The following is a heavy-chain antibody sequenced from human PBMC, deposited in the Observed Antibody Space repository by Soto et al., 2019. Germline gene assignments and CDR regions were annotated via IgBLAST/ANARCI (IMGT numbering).Heavy chain of an antibody. V-gene: IGHV4-34*01. D-gene: IGHD3-22*01. CDR3: ARGISMIVEVQRDAPDKYYFDS. CDR1: VGSFSGHY. CDR2: INHIGST. J-gene: IGHJ4*02. Sequence: ETLSLTCAVSVGSFSGHYWSWIRQPPGKGLEWIGEINHIGSTNSNPSLKIRVTISVDTSKNQFSLKLSSVTAADTAVYYCARGISMIVEVQRDAPDKYYFDSWGQGTLVTVSS.